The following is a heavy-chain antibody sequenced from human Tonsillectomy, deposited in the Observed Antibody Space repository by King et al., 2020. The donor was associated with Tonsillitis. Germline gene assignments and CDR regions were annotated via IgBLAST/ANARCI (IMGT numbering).Heavy chain of an antibody. CDR3: ARDLDGMDV. CDR1: GGTFTTYA. J-gene: IGHJ6*02. Sequence: QLVQSGAEVKKPGSSVKVSCKVSGGTFTTYAINWVRQAPGQGLEWMGDIIPIFGRANYAQKFQGRVTITADEYTSTAYMELNRLRPEDTAVYYCARDLDGMDVWGQGTTVTVSS. V-gene: IGHV1-69*12. CDR2: IIPIFGRA.